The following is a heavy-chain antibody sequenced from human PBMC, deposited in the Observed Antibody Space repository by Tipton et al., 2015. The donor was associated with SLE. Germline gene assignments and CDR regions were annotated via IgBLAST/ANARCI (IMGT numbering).Heavy chain of an antibody. CDR2: ISGSGGST. D-gene: IGHD4-17*01. J-gene: IGHJ3*02. Sequence: SLRLSCAASGFTFSSYAMSWVRQAPGKGLEWVSAISGSGGSTYYADSVKGRFTIPRDNSKNTLYLQMNSLRAEDTAVYYCAKDLVDYGDYAVIWGQGTMVTVSS. CDR1: GFTFSSYA. CDR3: AKDLVDYGDYAVI. V-gene: IGHV3-23*01.